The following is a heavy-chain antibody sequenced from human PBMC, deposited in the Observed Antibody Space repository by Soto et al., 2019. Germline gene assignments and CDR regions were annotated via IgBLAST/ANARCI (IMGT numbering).Heavy chain of an antibody. V-gene: IGHV1-58*02. Sequence: GASVKVSCKASGFTFTSSAMQWVRQARGQRLEWIGWIVVGSGNTNYAQKFQQRVTITRDMSTSTAYMELSSLRSEDTAVYYCAADPNSRSFGQVWGSYRYTGLSFDYWGQGTLVTVSS. J-gene: IGHJ4*02. CDR3: AADPNSRSFGQVWGSYRYTGLSFDY. CDR2: IVVGSGNT. D-gene: IGHD3-16*02. CDR1: GFTFTSSA.